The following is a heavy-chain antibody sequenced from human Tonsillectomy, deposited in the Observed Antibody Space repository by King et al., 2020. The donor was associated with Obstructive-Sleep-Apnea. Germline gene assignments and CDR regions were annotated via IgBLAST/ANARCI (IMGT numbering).Heavy chain of an antibody. D-gene: IGHD3-22*01. CDR1: GGSISSYY. V-gene: IGHV4-59*08. Sequence: QLQESGPGLVKPSETLSLTCTVSGGSISSYYWSWMRQPPGKGLEWIGNIYYSGSSNYNPSLKSRVTISVDTSKNQFSLKLSSVTAADTAVYYCARAVTTYYYDSSGYYTSWFDPWGQGTLVTVFS. CDR3: ARAVTTYYYDSSGYYTSWFDP. CDR2: IYYSGSS. J-gene: IGHJ5*02.